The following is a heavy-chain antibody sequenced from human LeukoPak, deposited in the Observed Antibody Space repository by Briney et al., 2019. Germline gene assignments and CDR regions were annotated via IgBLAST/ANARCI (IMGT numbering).Heavy chain of an antibody. CDR1: RFTLSNYW. CDR3: ARQRGSGCLDY. J-gene: IGHJ4*02. CDR2: IKQDGSET. D-gene: IGHD6-19*01. Sequence: PGGSLRLSCAASRFTLSNYWMSWVRQAPGKGLEWVANIKQDGSETYYVDSVKGRFTISRDNPKNSLSLQMNSLRAEDTAVYYCARQRGSGCLDYWGQGTLVTVSS. V-gene: IGHV3-7*01.